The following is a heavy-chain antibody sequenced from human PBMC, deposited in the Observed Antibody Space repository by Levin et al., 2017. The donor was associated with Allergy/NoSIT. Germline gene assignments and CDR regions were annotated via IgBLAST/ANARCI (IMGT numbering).Heavy chain of an antibody. V-gene: IGHV3-64*01. CDR2: ISSNGGST. CDR1: GFSFSSYA. Sequence: PGGSLRLSCAASGFSFSSYAMHCVRPAPGEGLEYVSAISSNGGSTYYANSVKGRFTISRDNSKHTLYLQMASLRAEHMAVFYCARQYCSSTSCTYDYWGPGSLVTVSS. D-gene: IGHD2-2*01. J-gene: IGHJ4*02. CDR3: ARQYCSSTSCTYDY.